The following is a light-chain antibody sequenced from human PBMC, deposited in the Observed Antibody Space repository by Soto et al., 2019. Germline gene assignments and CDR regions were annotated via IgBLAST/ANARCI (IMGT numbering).Light chain of an antibody. CDR3: QSYDSRLSGYVV. J-gene: IGLJ2*01. Sequence: QSVLTQPPSVSGAPGQRVTISCTGSSSNIGAGYDVHWYQQLPGTAPKPLIYGNSNRPSGIPDRFSGSKSGTSASLAITGLQAEDEADYYCQSYDSRLSGYVVFGGGTKLTVL. CDR2: GNS. CDR1: SSNIGAGYD. V-gene: IGLV1-40*01.